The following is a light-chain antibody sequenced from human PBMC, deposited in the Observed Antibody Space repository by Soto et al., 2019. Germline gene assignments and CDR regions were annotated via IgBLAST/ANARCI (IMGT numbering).Light chain of an antibody. CDR1: SSDVGAYKY. CDR2: GVS. J-gene: IGLJ1*01. Sequence: QSVLTQPASVSGSPGQSITISCTGTSSDVGAYKYVSWYQQHPGKAPKLIIYGVSNRPSGVSNRFSGSKSGNTAFLTISGLQPEDEADYYCSSFTGTTTLDVFGTRTKVTVL. CDR3: SSFTGTTTLDV. V-gene: IGLV2-14*03.